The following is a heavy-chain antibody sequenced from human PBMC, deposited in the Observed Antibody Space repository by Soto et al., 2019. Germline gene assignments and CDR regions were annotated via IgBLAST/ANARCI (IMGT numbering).Heavy chain of an antibody. Sequence: SETLSLTCSVSGASISSYYWSWIRQPPGGGLEWLGYMHHTQGTNDNPSLRGRVHMSIDTSMNQFSLRLTSVTAADTAVYYCARVPFVGYFDWLDPWGQGTLVTVSS. D-gene: IGHD3-9*01. CDR2: MHHTQGT. J-gene: IGHJ5*02. CDR3: ARVPFVGYFDWLDP. CDR1: GASISSYY. V-gene: IGHV4-59*01.